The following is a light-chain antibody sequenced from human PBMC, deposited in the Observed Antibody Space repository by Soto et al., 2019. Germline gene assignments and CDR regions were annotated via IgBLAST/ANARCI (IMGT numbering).Light chain of an antibody. CDR3: EQSYRAPYT. V-gene: IGKV1-39*01. Sequence: DIQMTQSPFSLSASVGDRVTITCRASQSISSSLNWYQQKPRQAPNLLIYAASSLQGGVPLRLTGSGSAPNLTPATGRLQPEDFATCYCEQSYRAPYTFGEGTMLVI. CDR2: AAS. J-gene: IGKJ2*01. CDR1: QSISSS.